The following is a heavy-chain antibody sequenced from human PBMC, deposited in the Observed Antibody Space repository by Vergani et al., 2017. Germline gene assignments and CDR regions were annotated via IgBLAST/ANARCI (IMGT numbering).Heavy chain of an antibody. CDR1: GGSISSYY. Sequence: QVQLQESGPGLVKPSETLSLTCTVSGGSISSYYWSWIRQPPRTGLEWIGYIYYSGSTNYNPSLKSRVTISVDTSKNQFSLKLSSVTAADTAVYYWAGVRDDGGDVDYWGQGTLVTVSS. CDR2: IYYSGST. J-gene: IGHJ4*02. D-gene: IGHD4-23*01. V-gene: IGHV4-59*01. CDR3: AGVRDDGGDVDY.